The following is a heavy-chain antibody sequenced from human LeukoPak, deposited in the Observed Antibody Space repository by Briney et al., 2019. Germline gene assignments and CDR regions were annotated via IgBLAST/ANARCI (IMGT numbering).Heavy chain of an antibody. Sequence: SQTLSLTCAVSGDIISSNSAGWNWIRQSPARGVEWLGRTYYSPKLYNDYPVSVKSPININPDTSNNQFSLQLNSVTPEDTAVYYCARDQAGLDYWGQGTLVTVSS. J-gene: IGHJ4*02. CDR2: TYYSPKLYN. CDR3: ARDQAGLDY. D-gene: IGHD6-13*01. CDR1: GDIISSNSAG. V-gene: IGHV6-1*01.